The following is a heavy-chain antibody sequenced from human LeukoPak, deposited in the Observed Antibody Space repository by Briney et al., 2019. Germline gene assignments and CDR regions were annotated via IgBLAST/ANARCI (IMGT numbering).Heavy chain of an antibody. D-gene: IGHD2-15*01. V-gene: IGHV1-8*01. CDR2: MNPNSGNT. CDR3: AACVVVVAESWFDP. J-gene: IGHJ5*02. CDR1: GYTFTSYD. Sequence: GASVKVSCKASGYTFTSYDINWVRQATGQGLEWMGWMNPNSGNTGYAQKFQGRVTMTRNTSISTAYMELSSLRSEDTAVYYCAACVVVVAESWFDPWGQGTLVTVSS.